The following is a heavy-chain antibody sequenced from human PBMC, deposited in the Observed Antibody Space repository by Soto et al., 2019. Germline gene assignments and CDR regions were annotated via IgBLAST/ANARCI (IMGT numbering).Heavy chain of an antibody. Sequence: SETLSLTCTVSGGSISSYYWSWIRQPPGKGLEWIGYIYYSGSTNYNPSLKSRVTISVDTSKNQFSLKLSSVTAADTAVYYCARADYYDSSGLAYWGQGTLVTVSS. V-gene: IGHV4-59*01. J-gene: IGHJ4*02. CDR1: GGSISSYY. D-gene: IGHD3-22*01. CDR3: ARADYYDSSGLAY. CDR2: IYYSGST.